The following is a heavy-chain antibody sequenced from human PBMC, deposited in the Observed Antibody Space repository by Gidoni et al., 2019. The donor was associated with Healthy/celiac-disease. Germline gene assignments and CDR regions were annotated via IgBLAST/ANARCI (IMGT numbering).Heavy chain of an antibody. J-gene: IGHJ4*02. CDR1: GGSISSGSYY. Sequence: QVQLQESGPGLVKPSQTLSLTCTGPGGSISSGSYYWSWIRQPAGKGLEWIGRIYTSGSTNYTPSLKRRVTISVDTSKNQFSLKLSSVTAADTAVYYCAREWGWLPGFDYWGQGTLVTVSS. CDR2: IYTSGST. V-gene: IGHV4-61*02. CDR3: AREWGWLPGFDY. D-gene: IGHD3-22*01.